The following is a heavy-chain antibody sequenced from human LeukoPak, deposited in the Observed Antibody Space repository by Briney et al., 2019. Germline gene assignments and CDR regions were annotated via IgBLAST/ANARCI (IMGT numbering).Heavy chain of an antibody. D-gene: IGHD2-2*01. CDR3: AKDRYCSSTSCPLGI. CDR1: GFTFSSYA. CDR2: ISGSGGST. J-gene: IGHJ4*02. Sequence: GGSLRLSCAASGFTFSSYAMSWVRQAPGKGLEWVSGISGSGGSTYYADSVKGRFTISRDNSKNTLYLQMNSLRAEDTAVYYCAKDRYCSSTSCPLGIWGQGTLVTVSS. V-gene: IGHV3-23*01.